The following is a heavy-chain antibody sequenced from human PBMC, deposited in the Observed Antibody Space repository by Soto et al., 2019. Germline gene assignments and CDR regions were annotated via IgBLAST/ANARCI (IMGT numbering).Heavy chain of an antibody. CDR2: INHDGSEK. V-gene: IGHV3-7*03. D-gene: IGHD2-21*02. CDR1: GFNFDSHW. CDR3: ARDQSDSHFDF. J-gene: IGHJ4*02. Sequence: GGSLRLSCAASGFNFDSHWMTWVRQAPGKGLEWVASINHDGSEKYYVDSVKGRFIISRDNAKNSLYLEMDTLRAEDTAIYYCARDQSDSHFDFWGQGTLVTVSS.